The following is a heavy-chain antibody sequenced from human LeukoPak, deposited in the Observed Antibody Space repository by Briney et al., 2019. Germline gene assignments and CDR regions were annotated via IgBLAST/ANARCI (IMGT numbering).Heavy chain of an antibody. CDR2: FDPEDGET. J-gene: IGHJ5*02. V-gene: IGHV1-24*01. D-gene: IGHD4-17*01. CDR1: GHTLTELS. Sequence: ASVKVSCKVTGHTLTELSMHWVRQAPGKGLEWMGGFDPEDGETIYAQKFQGRVTMTEDTSTDTAYMELSSLRSEDTAVYYCATASGDSPKNNWFDPWGQGTLVTVSS. CDR3: ATASGDSPKNNWFDP.